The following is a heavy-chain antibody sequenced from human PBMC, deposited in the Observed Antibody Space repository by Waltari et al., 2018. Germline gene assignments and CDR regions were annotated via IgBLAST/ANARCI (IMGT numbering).Heavy chain of an antibody. D-gene: IGHD3-10*01. Sequence: QVTLKESGPALVKPTQTLTLTCTLSGLSLSTDKVRVNWIRQPPGKALEWLARIDCDDDKFYNRGLRTRLTISKDTSKNQVVLTMTNMDSADTATYFCARMHFFGSRTYYFDYWGQGALITVSS. CDR3: ARMHFFGSRTYYFDY. V-gene: IGHV2-70*04. CDR1: GLSLSTDKVR. CDR2: IDCDDDK. J-gene: IGHJ4*02.